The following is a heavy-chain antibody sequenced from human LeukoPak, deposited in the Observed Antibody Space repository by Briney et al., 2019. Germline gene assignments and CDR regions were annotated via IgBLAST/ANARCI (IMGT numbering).Heavy chain of an antibody. D-gene: IGHD2-15*01. Sequence: SETLSLTCTVSGGSISSYYWSWIRQPPGKGLEWIGYIYYSGSTNYNPSLKSRVTISVDTSKNQFSLKLSSVTAADTAVYYCARGLVVVAATFAFDIWGQGTMVTVSS. J-gene: IGHJ3*02. CDR2: IYYSGST. V-gene: IGHV4-59*01. CDR1: GGSISSYY. CDR3: ARGLVVVAATFAFDI.